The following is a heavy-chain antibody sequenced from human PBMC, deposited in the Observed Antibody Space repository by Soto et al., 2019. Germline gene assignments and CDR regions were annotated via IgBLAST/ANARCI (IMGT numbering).Heavy chain of an antibody. CDR1: GFTVSNNY. D-gene: IGHD2-2*01. Sequence: GGSLRLSCAVSGFTVSNNYMSWVRQAPGKGLEGVSAISSSSSYIYYADSVKGRFTISRDNAKNSLYLQMNSLRAEDTAAYYCARDSGLGYCSSTSCPNPWGQGTLVPGSS. CDR2: ISSSSSYI. CDR3: ARDSGLGYCSSTSCPNP. V-gene: IGHV3-21*01. J-gene: IGHJ5*02.